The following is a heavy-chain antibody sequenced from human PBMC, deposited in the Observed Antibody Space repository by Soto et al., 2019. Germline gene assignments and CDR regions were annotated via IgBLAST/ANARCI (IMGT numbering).Heavy chain of an antibody. CDR1: GFTFSNAW. Sequence: EVQLVESGGGLVKPGGSLRLSCAASGFTFSNAWMSWVRQAPGKGLEWVGRIESKTDGGTTDYAAPVKGRFTISRDDSKNTLYLQMNSLKTEDTAVYYCTTYAGARWGQGTLFTVSS. D-gene: IGHD7-27*01. J-gene: IGHJ4*02. V-gene: IGHV3-15*04. CDR2: IESKTDGGTT. CDR3: TTYAGAR.